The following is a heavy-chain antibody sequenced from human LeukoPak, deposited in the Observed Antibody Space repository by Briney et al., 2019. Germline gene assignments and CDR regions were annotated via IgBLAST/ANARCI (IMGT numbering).Heavy chain of an antibody. CDR2: MNPNSGNT. CDR3: ARDTIAALYSWFDP. Sequence: ASVKVSCKASGYTFTSYDINWVRQATGQGLEWMGWMNPNSGNTGYAQKFQGRVTITRNTSISTAYMELSSLRSEDTAVYYCARDTIAALYSWFDPWGQGTLVTVSS. V-gene: IGHV1-8*03. D-gene: IGHD6-25*01. J-gene: IGHJ5*02. CDR1: GYTFTSYD.